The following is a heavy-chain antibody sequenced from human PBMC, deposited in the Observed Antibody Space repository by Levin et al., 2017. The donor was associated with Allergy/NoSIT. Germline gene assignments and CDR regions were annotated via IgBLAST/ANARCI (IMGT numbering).Heavy chain of an antibody. V-gene: IGHV3-74*03. Sequence: GGSLRLSCAASGFTFSSHWMHWVRQAPGKGLVWVSRINSDGSSTKYADSVKGRFTISRDNGKNTLYLQMNSLRADDTAVYYCARGIAGSKNPMDVWGQGTPVIVS. J-gene: IGHJ6*02. D-gene: IGHD6-13*01. CDR2: INSDGSST. CDR1: GFTFSSHW. CDR3: ARGIAGSKNPMDV.